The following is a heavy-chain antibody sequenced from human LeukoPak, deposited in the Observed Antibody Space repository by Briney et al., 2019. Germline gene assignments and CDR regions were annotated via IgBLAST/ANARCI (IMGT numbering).Heavy chain of an antibody. D-gene: IGHD2-21*01. CDR1: GFTFSTYA. V-gene: IGHV3-23*01. J-gene: IGHJ4*02. CDR2: ISGSTGRT. CDR3: AKDRGPAHILFYFDY. Sequence: GGSLRLSCAASGFTFSTYAMSWVRQAPGKGLEWVSAISGSTGRTYYADSVKGRFTISRDNSKNTLYLQMNSLRAEDTAVYYCAKDRGPAHILFYFDYWGQGTLVTVSS.